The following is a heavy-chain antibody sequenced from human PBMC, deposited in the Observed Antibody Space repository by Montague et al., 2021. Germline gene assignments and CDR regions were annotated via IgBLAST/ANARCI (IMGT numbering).Heavy chain of an antibody. V-gene: IGHV4-38-2*02. CDR1: RSLINSDYY. Sequence: SETLSLTCTVSRSLINSDYYWGWIRQPPGKGLEWMGSVSHGGGTYYNPSLKCRVTISVDTSNNHFSLKLSSVTAADTAMYYCARERDRYYYMDIWGKGTTITVSS. CDR2: VSHGGGT. J-gene: IGHJ6*03. CDR3: ARERDRYYYMDI.